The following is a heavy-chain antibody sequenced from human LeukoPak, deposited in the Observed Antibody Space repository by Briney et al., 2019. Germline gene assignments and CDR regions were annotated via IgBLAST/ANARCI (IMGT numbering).Heavy chain of an antibody. CDR2: IYSGGST. V-gene: IGHV3-53*05. Sequence: PGGSLRLSCAASGFTVSSNYMSWVRQAPGKGLEWVSVIYSGGSTYYADSVKGRFTISRDNSKNTLYLQMNSLRAEDTAVYYCARDETVTPHWYFDLWGRGTLVTVSS. CDR3: ARDETVTPHWYFDL. J-gene: IGHJ2*01. D-gene: IGHD4-17*01. CDR1: GFTVSSNY.